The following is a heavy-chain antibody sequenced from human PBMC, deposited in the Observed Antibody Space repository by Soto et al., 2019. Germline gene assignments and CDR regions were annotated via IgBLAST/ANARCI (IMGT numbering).Heavy chain of an antibody. CDR1: GFSFSNYD. CDR2: IGTAGDT. J-gene: IGHJ5*02. D-gene: IGHD6-6*01. Sequence: EVQLVESGGGLVQPGGSLRLSCAASGFSFSNYDIHWVLQATGKGLEWVSGIGTAGDTYYAGSVKGRFTISRENAKNSLYLQMTSLRAGDTAVYYCARGALGFDPWGQGTLVAVSS. CDR3: ARGALGFDP. V-gene: IGHV3-13*04.